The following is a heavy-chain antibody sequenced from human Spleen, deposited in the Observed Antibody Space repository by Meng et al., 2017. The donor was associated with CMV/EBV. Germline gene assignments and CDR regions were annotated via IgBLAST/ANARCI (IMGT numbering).Heavy chain of an antibody. CDR2: INPNSGGT. J-gene: IGHJ6*02. Sequence: ASVKVSCKASGYTFSGYYMYWVRQAPGQGLEWMGWINPNSGGTNYAQKFQGRVTMTWDTSVSTGYMELSGLSSDDTAVYFCAREILLREPPYYGLDVWGRGTTVTVS. D-gene: IGHD2-15*01. V-gene: IGHV1-2*02. CDR1: GYTFSGYY. CDR3: AREILLREPPYYGLDV.